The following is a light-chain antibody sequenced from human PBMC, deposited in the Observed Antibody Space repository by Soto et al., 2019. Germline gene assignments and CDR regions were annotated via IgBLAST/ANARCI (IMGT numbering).Light chain of an antibody. CDR2: TTS. CDR1: QLISTY. CDR3: QHYNSYSEA. V-gene: IGKV1-16*01. Sequence: DIQMTQSPSSLSASVGDTVTITCRPSQLISTYLNWYQQKPGKAPNLLIYTTSSLHSGVPSRFSGSGSGTEFTLTISSLQPDDFATYYCQHYNSYSEAFGQGTRLEIK. J-gene: IGKJ5*01.